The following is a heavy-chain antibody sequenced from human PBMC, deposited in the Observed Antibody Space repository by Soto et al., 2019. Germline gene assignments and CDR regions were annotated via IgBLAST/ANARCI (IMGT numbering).Heavy chain of an antibody. CDR3: NTYPDFWGGHTPL. D-gene: IGHD3-3*01. CDR1: GFSISNAW. V-gene: IGHV3-15*07. Sequence: EVQLVESGGGLVKPGGSLRLSGAASGFSISNAWMHWVRQAPGKGLEWVGRVKSKADGGTADYAAPVKGRFTISRDDSKNTQYLQMNSLKMEDTAVYYCNTYPDFWGGHTPLWGQGTLVTVSS. J-gene: IGHJ4*02. CDR2: VKSKADGGTA.